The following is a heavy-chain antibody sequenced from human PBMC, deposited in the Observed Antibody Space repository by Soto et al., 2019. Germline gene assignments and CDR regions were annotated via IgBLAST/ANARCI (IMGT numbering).Heavy chain of an antibody. D-gene: IGHD2-21*01. V-gene: IGHV4-34*01. CDR3: ARGGISHWAYFYYMDV. CDR1: GESLSVYF. Sequence: SETLSLSCVVSGESLSVYFWSWIRQPPGMALEWIGEINHLGSINYNPSLKSRVTMSVDTSKNQFSLTLNSVTAADTATYYCARGGISHWAYFYYMDVWDRGTTVTVSS. CDR2: INHLGSI. J-gene: IGHJ6*03.